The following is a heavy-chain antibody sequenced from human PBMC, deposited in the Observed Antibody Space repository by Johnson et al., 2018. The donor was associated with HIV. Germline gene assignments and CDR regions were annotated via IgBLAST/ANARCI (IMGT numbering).Heavy chain of an antibody. Sequence: VQLVESGGGVVQPGRSLRLSCAASGFTFSSYGMHWVRQAPCKGLEWVAVIGTAGDTYYLGSVKGRFTISRENAKNSLYLQMNSLRAGDTAVYYCARAGRWAGDTFDIWGQGTMVTVSS. CDR2: IGTAGDT. V-gene: IGHV3-13*01. CDR1: GFTFSSYG. D-gene: IGHD5-24*01. CDR3: ARAGRWAGDTFDI. J-gene: IGHJ3*02.